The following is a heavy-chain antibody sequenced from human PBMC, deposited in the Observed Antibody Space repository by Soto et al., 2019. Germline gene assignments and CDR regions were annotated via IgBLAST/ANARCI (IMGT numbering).Heavy chain of an antibody. CDR3: AAGPIVVGSSWFDP. J-gene: IGHJ5*02. CDR2: IVVGSGNT. D-gene: IGHD1-26*01. Sequence: SVKVSCKASGCTFPSSAVQWVRQARGQRLEWIGWIVVGSGNTNYAQKFQERVTITRDMSTSTAYMELSSLRSEDTAVYYCAAGPIVVGSSWFDPWGQGTLVTVSS. CDR1: GCTFPSSA. V-gene: IGHV1-58*01.